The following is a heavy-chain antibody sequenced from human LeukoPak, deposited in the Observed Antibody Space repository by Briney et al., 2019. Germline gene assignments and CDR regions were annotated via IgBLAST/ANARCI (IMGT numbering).Heavy chain of an antibody. V-gene: IGHV4-34*01. CDR2: INHSGST. CDR3: ARGLTPDAFDI. J-gene: IGHJ3*02. D-gene: IGHD2-8*01. Sequence: SETLSLTCAVYGGSFSGYYWSWIRQPPGKGLEWIGEINHSGSTNYNPSLKSRVTISVDTSKNQFSLKLSSVTAADTAVHYCARGLTPDAFDIWGQGTMVTVSS. CDR1: GGSFSGYY.